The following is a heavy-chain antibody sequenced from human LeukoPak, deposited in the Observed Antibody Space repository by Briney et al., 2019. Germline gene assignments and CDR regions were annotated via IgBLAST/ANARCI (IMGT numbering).Heavy chain of an antibody. CDR2: IIPVFEKP. CDR1: GGTFSNYA. CDR3: ARDPVPAVSNWFDP. D-gene: IGHD2-2*01. Sequence: GASVKVSCKASGGTFSNYAVSWVRQAPGQGLEWMGGIIPVFEKPNYARKFQDRVTITADESTNTAYMALSSLRSEDTAVYYCARDPVPAVSNWFDPWGQGTLVTVSS. V-gene: IGHV1-69*13. J-gene: IGHJ5*02.